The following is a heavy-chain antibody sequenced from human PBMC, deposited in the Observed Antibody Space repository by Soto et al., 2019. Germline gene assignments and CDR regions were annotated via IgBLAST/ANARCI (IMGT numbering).Heavy chain of an antibody. V-gene: IGHV1-69*01. CDR2: IVPILGAG. Sequence: QVQLVQSGAEVKKPGSSVKVSCKASGDTFTTYTINWVRQAPGQGLEWMGGIVPILGAGNYAQKFQGRVTITADRSTTTACLDLSSLRSDDTAVYYCAREGEGIPAHRYWGQGTLVTVSS. CDR1: GDTFTTYT. J-gene: IGHJ4*02. CDR3: AREGEGIPAHRY. D-gene: IGHD3-16*01.